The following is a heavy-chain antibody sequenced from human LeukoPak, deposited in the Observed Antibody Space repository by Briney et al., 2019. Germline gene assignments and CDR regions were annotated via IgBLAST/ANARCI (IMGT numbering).Heavy chain of an antibody. V-gene: IGHV4-39*01. D-gene: IGHD5-24*01. CDR3: ARSGLASTRWLLIDY. J-gene: IGHJ4*02. CDR2: IYYSGST. Sequence: PSETLSLTCTVSGGSISSPHYYWDWIRQPPGKGLEWIGSIYYSGSTYYNPSLKSRVTISVDTSKNQFSLKLSSVTAADTAVYYCARSGLASTRWLLIDYWGQGTLVTVSS. CDR1: GGSISSPHYY.